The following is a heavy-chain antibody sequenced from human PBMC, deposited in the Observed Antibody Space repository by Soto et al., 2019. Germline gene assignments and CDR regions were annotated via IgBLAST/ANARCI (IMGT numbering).Heavy chain of an antibody. CDR3: ARGNYYDSSGYYGLNFDY. CDR1: GYTFTSYD. Sequence: GASVKVSCKASGYTFTSYDINWVRQATGQGLEWMGWMNPNSGNTGYAQKFQGRVTMTRNTSISTAYMELSSLRSEDTAVYYCARGNYYDSSGYYGLNFDYWGQGTLVTVS. V-gene: IGHV1-8*01. J-gene: IGHJ4*02. D-gene: IGHD3-22*01. CDR2: MNPNSGNT.